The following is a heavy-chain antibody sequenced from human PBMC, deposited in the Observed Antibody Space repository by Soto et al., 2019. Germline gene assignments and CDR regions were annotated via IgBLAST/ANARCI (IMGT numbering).Heavy chain of an antibody. CDR3: AKGPPDYYDSSGPTDY. CDR1: GFTFSSYA. D-gene: IGHD3-22*01. Sequence: GGSLRLSCAASGFTFSSYAMSWVRQAPGKGLEWVSGISGNGGSTYYADSVKGRFTISRDNSKNTLYLQMNSLRAEDTAVYYCAKGPPDYYDSSGPTDYWGQGTLVTVSS. CDR2: ISGNGGST. V-gene: IGHV3-23*01. J-gene: IGHJ4*02.